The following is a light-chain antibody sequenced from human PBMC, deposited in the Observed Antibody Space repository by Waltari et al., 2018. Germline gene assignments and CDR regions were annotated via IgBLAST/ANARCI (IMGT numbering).Light chain of an antibody. CDR2: EVT. CDR1: SSDVGRYNL. Sequence: QSALTQPASVSGSPGQSIPISCTRTSSDVGRYNLFSWYQQHPGKAPKLMIYEVTKRPSGVSNRFSGSKSGNTASLTISGLQAEDESDYYCCSYAGASTHVVFGGGTKVTVL. J-gene: IGLJ2*01. V-gene: IGLV2-23*02. CDR3: CSYAGASTHVV.